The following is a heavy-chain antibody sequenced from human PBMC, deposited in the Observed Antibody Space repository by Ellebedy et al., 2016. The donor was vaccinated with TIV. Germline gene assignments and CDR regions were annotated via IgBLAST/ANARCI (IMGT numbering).Heavy chain of an antibody. V-gene: IGHV3-7*01. CDR2: IKEDGSEE. J-gene: IGHJ6*02. D-gene: IGHD1-1*01. Sequence: GESLKISXVASGFTLSDHWMTWVRQAPGKGLEWVANIKEDGSEEYSLDAVTGRFTISRDNAKNSLYLQMNSLRADDTAVYFCARESTSGANSYDFGLDVWGQGTTVTVSS. CDR1: GFTLSDHW. CDR3: ARESTSGANSYDFGLDV.